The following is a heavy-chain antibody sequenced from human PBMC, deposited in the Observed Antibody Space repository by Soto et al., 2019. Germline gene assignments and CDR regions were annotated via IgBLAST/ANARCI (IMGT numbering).Heavy chain of an antibody. CDR3: ARGQVVAAQH. J-gene: IGHJ4*02. Sequence: TLSLTCTVSGGSISSSSYYWGWIRQPPGKGLEWIGSIYYSGSTYYNPSLKSRVTISVDTSKNQFSLKLSSVTAADTAVYYCARGQVVAAQHWGQGTLVTVS. D-gene: IGHD2-15*01. CDR2: IYYSGST. CDR1: GGSISSSSYY. V-gene: IGHV4-39*01.